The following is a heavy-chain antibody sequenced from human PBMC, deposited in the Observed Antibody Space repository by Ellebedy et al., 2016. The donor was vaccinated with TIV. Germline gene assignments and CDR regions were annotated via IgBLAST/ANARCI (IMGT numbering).Heavy chain of an antibody. CDR3: ARGLGSSRRTGDARYYYYYGMDV. CDR2: IIPIFGTA. D-gene: IGHD3-10*01. V-gene: IGHV1-69*13. J-gene: IGHJ6*02. CDR1: GGTFSSYA. Sequence: ASVKVSCKASGGTFSSYAISWVRQAPGQGLEWMGGIIPIFGTANYAQKFQGRVTITADESTSTAYMELSSLRSEDTAVYYCARGLGSSRRTGDARYYYYYGMDVWGQGTTVTVSS.